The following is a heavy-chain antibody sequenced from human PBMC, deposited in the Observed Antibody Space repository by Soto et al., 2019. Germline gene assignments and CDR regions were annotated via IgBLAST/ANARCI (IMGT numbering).Heavy chain of an antibody. Sequence: EVQLVESGGGLVQPGGSLRLSCAASGFTFSYHNMNWVRQAPGKGLEWISYIPSGSGTIYYADSVKGRFTISRDNAKSSLYLQMNSLRAEDTAVYYCTREMGAPPARGFDYWGQGALVTVSS. CDR3: TREMGAPPARGFDY. V-gene: IGHV3-48*01. CDR2: IPSGSGTI. J-gene: IGHJ4*01. CDR1: GFTFSYHN. D-gene: IGHD2-8*01.